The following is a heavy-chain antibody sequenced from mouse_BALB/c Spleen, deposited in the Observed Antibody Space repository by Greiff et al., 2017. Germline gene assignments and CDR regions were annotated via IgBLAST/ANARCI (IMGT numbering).Heavy chain of an antibody. CDR1: GFTFTDYY. CDR2: IRNKANGYTT. CDR3: ARARDAMDY. Sequence: DVQLVESGGGLVQPGGSLRLSCATSGFTFTDYYMSWVRQPPGKALEWLGFIRNKANGYTTEYSASVKGRFTISRDNSQSILYLQMNTLRAEDSATYYCARARDAMDYWGQGTSVTVSS. J-gene: IGHJ4*01. V-gene: IGHV7-3*02.